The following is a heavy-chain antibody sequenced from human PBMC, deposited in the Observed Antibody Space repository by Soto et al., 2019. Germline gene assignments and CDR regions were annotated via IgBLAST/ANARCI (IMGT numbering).Heavy chain of an antibody. CDR3: AKDPPTGVAVAAHNPFGY. J-gene: IGHJ4*02. V-gene: IGHV3-23*01. Sequence: GGSLRLSCAASGFTFSSYAMSWVRQAPGKGLEWVSAISGSGGSTYYADSVKGRFTISRDNSKNTLYLQMNSLRAEDTAVYYCAKDPPTGVAVAAHNPFGYWGQGTLVTVSS. CDR1: GFTFSSYA. CDR2: ISGSGGST. D-gene: IGHD6-19*01.